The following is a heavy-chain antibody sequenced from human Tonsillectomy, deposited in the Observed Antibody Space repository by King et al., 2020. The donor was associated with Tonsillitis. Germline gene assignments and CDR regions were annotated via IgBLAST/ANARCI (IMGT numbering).Heavy chain of an antibody. CDR2: IYYSGST. Sequence: QLQESGPGLVKPSETLSLTCTVSGGSISSSSYYWGWIRQPPGKGLEWIGSIYYSGSTYYNPSLKSRVTISVDTSKNQFSLKLSSVTAADTAVYYCAREKDGSGSYGYYYYYGMDVWGQGTPVTVSS. V-gene: IGHV4-39*02. CDR3: AREKDGSGSYGYYYYYGMDV. D-gene: IGHD3-10*01. CDR1: GGSISSSSYY. J-gene: IGHJ6*02.